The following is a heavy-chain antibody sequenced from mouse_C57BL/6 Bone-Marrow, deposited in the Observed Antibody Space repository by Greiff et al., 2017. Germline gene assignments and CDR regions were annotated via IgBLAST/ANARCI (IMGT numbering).Heavy chain of an antibody. CDR3: ARRGYYYAMDY. CDR2: ISSGGSYT. Sequence: EVMLVESGGDLVKPGGSLKLSCAASGFTFSSYGMSWVRQTPDKRLEWVATISSGGSYTYYPDSVKGRFPISRDNAKNTLYPQMSSLKSEDTAMYYCARRGYYYAMDYWGQGTSVTVSS. V-gene: IGHV5-6*02. J-gene: IGHJ4*01. CDR1: GFTFSSYG.